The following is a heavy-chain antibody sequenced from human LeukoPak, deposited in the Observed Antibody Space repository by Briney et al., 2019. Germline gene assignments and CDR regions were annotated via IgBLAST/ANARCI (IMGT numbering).Heavy chain of an antibody. CDR1: GYTFTDYY. Sequence: ATVKISCKVSGYTFTDYYMHWVQQAPGKGLEWMGLVDPEDGETIYAEKFKGRITIPANTSTETAYMEMGSLRSDDTAVYYCATQGTIFGGEFDYWGQGTLVTVSS. D-gene: IGHD3-3*01. CDR2: VDPEDGET. V-gene: IGHV1-69-2*01. CDR3: ATQGTIFGGEFDY. J-gene: IGHJ4*02.